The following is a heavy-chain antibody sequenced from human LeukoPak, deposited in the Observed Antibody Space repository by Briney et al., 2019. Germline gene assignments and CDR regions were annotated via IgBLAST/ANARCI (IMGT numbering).Heavy chain of an antibody. CDR3: ATQQYDILTGYLTPYDY. Sequence: GESLKISCKGSGYSFTSYWISWVRQMPGKGLEWMGRIDPSDSYINYSPSFQGHVTISADKSISTAYLQWSSLKASDTAMYYCATQQYDILTGYLTPYDYWGQGTLVTVSS. J-gene: IGHJ4*02. V-gene: IGHV5-10-1*01. CDR2: IDPSDSYI. D-gene: IGHD3-9*01. CDR1: GYSFTSYW.